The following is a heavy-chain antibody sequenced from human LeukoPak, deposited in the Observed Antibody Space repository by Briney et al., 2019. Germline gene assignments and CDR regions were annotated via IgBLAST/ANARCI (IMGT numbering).Heavy chain of an antibody. CDR2: LNQDGSEK. V-gene: IGHV3-7*01. D-gene: IGHD6-19*01. Sequence: GGSLRLSCAASGFPFSSHWLSWFRQSPGKGLEWVAHLNQDGSEKYYVDSVKGRFTISRDNARNSQYLQMNSLRAEDTAVYYCASGGGWVFNNWGQGTLVTVSS. CDR3: ASGGGWVFNN. CDR1: GFPFSSHW. J-gene: IGHJ4*02.